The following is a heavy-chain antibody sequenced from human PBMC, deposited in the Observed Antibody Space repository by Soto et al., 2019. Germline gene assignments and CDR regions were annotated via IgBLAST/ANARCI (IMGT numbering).Heavy chain of an antibody. CDR3: ARGEERVAMPSGY. Sequence: GASVKVSCTASGFTFTNSAVQWVRQARGQRLEWIGWIVVGSGNTNYTQKFQERVTITRDMSTSTAYMELSSLRSEDTAVYYCARGEERVAMPSGYWGQGTLVTVSS. CDR2: IVVGSGNT. D-gene: IGHD2-2*01. J-gene: IGHJ4*02. V-gene: IGHV1-58*01. CDR1: GFTFTNSA.